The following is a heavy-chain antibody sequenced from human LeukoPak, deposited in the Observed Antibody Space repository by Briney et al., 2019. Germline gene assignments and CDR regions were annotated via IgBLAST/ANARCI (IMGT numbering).Heavy chain of an antibody. CDR2: MNEDGSQK. V-gene: IGHV3-7*05. D-gene: IGHD6-19*01. J-gene: IGHJ4*02. CDR3: ARSGSAGSVDY. Sequence: GGSLRLSCAASGFTFSRIWMSWFRQAPGKGLEWVAIMNEDGSQKYYVDSVKGRFTISRDNAKNSLYLQMDGLRAEDTAVYYCARSGSAGSVDYWGQGTLVTVSS. CDR1: GFTFSRIW.